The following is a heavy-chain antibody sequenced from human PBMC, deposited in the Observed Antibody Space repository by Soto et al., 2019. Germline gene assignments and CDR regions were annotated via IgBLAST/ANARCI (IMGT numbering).Heavy chain of an antibody. CDR3: ARDKPFSAGY. D-gene: IGHD3-3*02. Sequence: QVQLVQSGTEVKKPGASVKVSCKASGYTFLDFYIHWVRQAPGQGLEWMGFINPSGGGTTYAQQFQCRLTMTRDTSTSTEYMELISLRSEDTAIYYCARDKPFSAGYWGQGTLVT. CDR2: INPSGGGT. CDR1: GYTFLDFY. J-gene: IGHJ4*02. V-gene: IGHV1-46*01.